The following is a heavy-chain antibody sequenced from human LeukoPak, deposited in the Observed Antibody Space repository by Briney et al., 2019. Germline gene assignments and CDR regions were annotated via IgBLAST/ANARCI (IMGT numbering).Heavy chain of an antibody. Sequence: ASVKVSCKASGGTFSSYAISWVRQAPGQGLEWVGGIIPIFGTANYAQKFQGRVTITADESTSTAYMELSSLRSEDTAVYYCAVLHTSTAMITFGGVTEDLFDPWGQGTLVTVSS. J-gene: IGHJ5*02. D-gene: IGHD3-16*01. CDR2: IIPIFGTA. V-gene: IGHV1-69*13. CDR1: GGTFSSYA. CDR3: AVLHTSTAMITFGGVTEDLFDP.